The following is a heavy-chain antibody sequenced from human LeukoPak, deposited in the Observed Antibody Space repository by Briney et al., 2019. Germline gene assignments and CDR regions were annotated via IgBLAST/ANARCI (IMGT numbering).Heavy chain of an antibody. J-gene: IGHJ5*02. D-gene: IGHD3-3*01. V-gene: IGHV3-48*03. CDR2: ISSSGSTI. Sequence: GGSLRLSCAASGFTFSSYEMNWVRQAPGKGLEWGSYISSSGSTIYYADSVKGRFTISRDNAKNSLYLQMNSLRAEDTAVYYCARVVTIFGVVIGFDPWGQGTLVTVSS. CDR3: ARVVTIFGVVIGFDP. CDR1: GFTFSSYE.